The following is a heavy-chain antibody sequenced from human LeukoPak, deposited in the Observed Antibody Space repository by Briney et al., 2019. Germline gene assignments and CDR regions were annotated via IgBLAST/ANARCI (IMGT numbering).Heavy chain of an antibody. CDR1: GYTFSSYG. CDR3: ARGVTTQYNWFDP. J-gene: IGHJ5*02. D-gene: IGHD1-14*01. Sequence: ASVKVSCKASGYTFSSYGLSWVRQAPGQGLEWMGWISGYNGNTNYAQKLQGRVTMTTDTSTSTAYMELRSLRSDDTAVYYCARGVTTQYNWFDPWGQGTLVTVSS. CDR2: ISGYNGNT. V-gene: IGHV1-18*01.